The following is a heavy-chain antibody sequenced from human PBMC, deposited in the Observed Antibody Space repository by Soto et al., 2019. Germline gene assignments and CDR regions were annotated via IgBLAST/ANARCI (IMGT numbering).Heavy chain of an antibody. D-gene: IGHD2-15*01. J-gene: IGHJ6*02. CDR2: ISSSGSSI. Sequence: GGSLRLSCAASGFTFSSYEMNWVRQAPGKGLEWVSYISSSGSSIYYADSVKGRFTISRDNAKNSLYLQMNSLRAEDTAVYYCASWVGYCSGGSCYSGYYYYGMDVWGQGXTVTVSS. V-gene: IGHV3-48*03. CDR1: GFTFSSYE. CDR3: ASWVGYCSGGSCYSGYYYYGMDV.